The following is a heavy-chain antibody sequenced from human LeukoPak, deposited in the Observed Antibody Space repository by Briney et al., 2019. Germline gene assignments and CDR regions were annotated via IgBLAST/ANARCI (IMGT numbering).Heavy chain of an antibody. CDR1: GFTFSSYS. CDR2: ISSSSSCI. V-gene: IGHV3-21*01. Sequence: PGGSLRLSWAASGFTFSSYSMNWVRQAPGKGLEWVSSISSSSSCIYYADSVKGRFTISRDNAKNSLYLQMNSLRAEDTAVYYCARGRVIVGAPTVNWFDPWGQGTLVTVSS. CDR3: ARGRVIVGAPTVNWFDP. J-gene: IGHJ5*02. D-gene: IGHD1-26*01.